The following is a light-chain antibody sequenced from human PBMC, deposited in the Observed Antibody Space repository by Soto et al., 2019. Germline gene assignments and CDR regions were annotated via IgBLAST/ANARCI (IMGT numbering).Light chain of an antibody. Sequence: EIVLTQSPGTLSLSPGXRATLSCRASQSVSSSYLAWYQQKPGQAPRLLIYGASSRATGIPDRFSGSGSGTDFTLTISRLESEDFAVYYCQQYGSSPPFTFGPGTKVEIK. J-gene: IGKJ3*01. V-gene: IGKV3-20*01. CDR1: QSVSSSY. CDR2: GAS. CDR3: QQYGSSPPFT.